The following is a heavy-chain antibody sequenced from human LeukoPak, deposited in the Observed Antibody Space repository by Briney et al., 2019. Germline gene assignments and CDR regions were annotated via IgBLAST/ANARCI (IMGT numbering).Heavy chain of an antibody. CDR3: ARSPFDFWGGYSYYYYGMDV. CDR2: ISYDGSNK. V-gene: IGHV3-30*04. J-gene: IGHJ6*02. D-gene: IGHD3-3*01. CDR1: GFTFSSYA. Sequence: PGGSLRLSCAASGFTFSSYAMHWVSQAPGKGLEWVAVISYDGSNKYYADSVKGRFIISRDNSKNTLYLQMNSLRAEDTAVYYCARSPFDFWGGYSYYYYGMDVWGQGTTVTVSS.